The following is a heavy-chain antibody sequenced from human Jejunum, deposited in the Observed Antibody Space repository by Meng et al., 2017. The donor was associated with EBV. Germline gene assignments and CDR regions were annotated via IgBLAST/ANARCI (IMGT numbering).Heavy chain of an antibody. V-gene: IGHV3-23*01. Sequence: EVQLLESGGGLVQPGGSLRLSCAASGFTFSNYAMSWVRQAPGKGLEWVSIISGSGIDTYYADSVKGRFTISRDNSKNTLFLQMNSLRAEDTALYYCAKDPYGITGTGVFDFWGQGTLVTVSS. CDR1: GFTFSNYA. J-gene: IGHJ4*02. D-gene: IGHD1-20*01. CDR2: ISGSGIDT. CDR3: AKDPYGITGTGVFDF.